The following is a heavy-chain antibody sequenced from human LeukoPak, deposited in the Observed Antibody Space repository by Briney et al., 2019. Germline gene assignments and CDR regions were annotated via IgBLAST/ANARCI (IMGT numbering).Heavy chain of an antibody. CDR2: VSGSGGST. Sequence: GGSLRLSCAASGFTFSNYAMNWVRQAPGKGLEWVSGVSGSGGSTYYAGSVKGRFTISRDNSKNTLYLQMNSLRAEDTALYYCAKDRITVNPYYFDYWGQGTLVTVSS. CDR3: AKDRITVNPYYFDY. D-gene: IGHD1-20*01. CDR1: GFTFSNYA. J-gene: IGHJ4*02. V-gene: IGHV3-23*01.